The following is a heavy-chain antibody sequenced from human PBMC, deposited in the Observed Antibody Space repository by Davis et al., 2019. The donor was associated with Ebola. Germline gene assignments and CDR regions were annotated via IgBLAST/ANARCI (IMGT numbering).Heavy chain of an antibody. V-gene: IGHV1-18*04. CDR1: GYIFTSHG. D-gene: IGHD3-22*01. CDR2: ISPYNGNT. CDR3: ARSITMIVVAYFDT. J-gene: IGHJ3*02. Sequence: VPRLASGYIFTSHGIIRVRQAPRQGLEWMGWISPYNGNTNYAQKLQGRVTMTTDTSTSTAYMELRSLRSDDTAVYYCARSITMIVVAYFDTWGQGTMVTVSS.